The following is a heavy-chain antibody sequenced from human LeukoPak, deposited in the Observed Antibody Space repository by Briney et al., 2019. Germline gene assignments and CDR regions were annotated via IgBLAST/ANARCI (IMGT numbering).Heavy chain of an antibody. CDR1: GGSIKRSSYY. D-gene: IGHD4-17*01. V-gene: IGHV4-39*01. CDR2: LHYSGNT. J-gene: IGHJ4*02. Sequence: PSETLSLTCTVSGGSIKRSSYYWSWIRQFPGKGLEWIGTLHYSGNTYYTPSLRSRVTMSADTSKNEFSLKLSSVTAIDTAVYFCARLSYGDSFSLDYWGQGTLVTVSS. CDR3: ARLSYGDSFSLDY.